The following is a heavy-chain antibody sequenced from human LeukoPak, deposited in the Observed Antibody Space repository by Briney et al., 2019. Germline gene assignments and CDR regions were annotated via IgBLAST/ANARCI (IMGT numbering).Heavy chain of an antibody. CDR2: LYSDGNT. J-gene: IGHJ4*02. CDR1: GFTVITND. Sequence: GGSLRLSCAASGFTVITNDMTWARQAPGKGREWVSVLYSDGNTKYADSVQGRFTISRDNSKNTLYIEMNSLSPDDTAVYYCARGVEPLAANTLAYWGQGTLVTVSS. V-gene: IGHV3-53*01. D-gene: IGHD1-14*01. CDR3: ARGVEPLAANTLAY.